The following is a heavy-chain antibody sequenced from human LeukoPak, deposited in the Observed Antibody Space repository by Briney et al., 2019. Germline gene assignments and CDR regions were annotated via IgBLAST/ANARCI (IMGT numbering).Heavy chain of an antibody. CDR1: EYTFSGYY. V-gene: IGHV1-2*02. Sequence: ASVKVSCKASEYTFSGYYMHWVRQAPGQGLEWVGWINPNSGGTNYAQKFQGRVTTTRDMSTSTVYMELSSLRSEDTAVYYCARDLRRIYYYDSSGYYLRTVGLKYWGQGTLVTVSS. J-gene: IGHJ4*02. CDR3: ARDLRRIYYYDSSGYYLRTVGLKY. D-gene: IGHD3-22*01. CDR2: INPNSGGT.